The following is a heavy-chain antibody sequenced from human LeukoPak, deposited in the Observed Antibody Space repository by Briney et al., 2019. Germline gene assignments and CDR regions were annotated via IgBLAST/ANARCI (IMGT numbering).Heavy chain of an antibody. CDR1: GYTFTSYD. V-gene: IGHV1-8*01. J-gene: IGHJ5*02. CDR3: ARSRGPDSSGYKRVNWFDP. Sequence: ASVKVSCKASGYTFTSYDINWVRQATGQGLEWMGWMNPNSGNTGYAQKFQGRVTITADKSTSTAYMELSSLRSEDTAVYYCARSRGPDSSGYKRVNWFDPWGQGTLVTVSS. D-gene: IGHD3-22*01. CDR2: MNPNSGNT.